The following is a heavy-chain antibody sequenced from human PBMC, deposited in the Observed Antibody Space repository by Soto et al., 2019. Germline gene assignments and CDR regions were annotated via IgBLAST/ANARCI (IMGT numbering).Heavy chain of an antibody. Sequence: PGGSLIFSCAASGFTFSRYGMHWVRQAPGKGLEWVAVIWYDGSDKYYADSVKGRFTISRDNSKNTLYLQMNSLRGEDTALYYCARGYYYDSSGSPLDYWGLGTLVTVSS. V-gene: IGHV3-33*01. CDR3: ARGYYYDSSGSPLDY. CDR1: GFTFSRYG. D-gene: IGHD3-22*01. J-gene: IGHJ4*02. CDR2: IWYDGSDK.